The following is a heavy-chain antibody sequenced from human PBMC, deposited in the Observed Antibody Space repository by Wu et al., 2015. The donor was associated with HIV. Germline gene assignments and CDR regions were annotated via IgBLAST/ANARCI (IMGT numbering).Heavy chain of an antibody. D-gene: IGHD6-19*01. V-gene: IGHV1-69*13. J-gene: IGHJ4*02. CDR3: ARDLGAVAGTSPYYFDY. Sequence: QVQLLQSGAEVKNPGSSVRVSCKASGATFTSYALSWVRQAPGQGLEWMGRLIPIYGTANYAQKFQGRVTITADESTSTVYMDVNNLRSEDTAFYYCARDLGAVAGTSPYYFDYWGQGTLVT. CDR1: GATFTSYA. CDR2: LIPIYGTA.